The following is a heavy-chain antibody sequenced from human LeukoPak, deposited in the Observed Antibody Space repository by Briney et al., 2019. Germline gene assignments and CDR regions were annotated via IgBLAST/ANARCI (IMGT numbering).Heavy chain of an antibody. CDR2: ISYSGSS. V-gene: IGHV4-39*07. CDR3: ARDKWELFYFDC. Sequence: PSETLSLTCTVSGGSISSSSYYWGWIRQPPGKGLEWIGSISYSGSSYYNPSLKSRVTISVDTSKNQFSLNLNSVTAADTAVYFCARDKWELFYFDCWGHGILVTVSS. D-gene: IGHD1-26*01. J-gene: IGHJ4*01. CDR1: GGSISSSSYY.